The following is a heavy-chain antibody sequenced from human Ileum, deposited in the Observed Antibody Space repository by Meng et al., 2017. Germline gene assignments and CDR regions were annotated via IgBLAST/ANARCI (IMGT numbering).Heavy chain of an antibody. D-gene: IGHD3-10*01. CDR2: SHKTGGS. J-gene: IGHJ5*02. V-gene: IGHV4-59*03. Sequence: QVQLQESGPGLGKPSETLPLTGSVSGGSITNYYLIWIRQSPGKGLEWLGNSHKTGGSNDNPSLSSRLTIWMDTSNNQFSLELTSLTAADTALYYCAIGWGWTADHWGQGILVTVSS. CDR1: GGSITNYY. CDR3: AIGWGWTADH.